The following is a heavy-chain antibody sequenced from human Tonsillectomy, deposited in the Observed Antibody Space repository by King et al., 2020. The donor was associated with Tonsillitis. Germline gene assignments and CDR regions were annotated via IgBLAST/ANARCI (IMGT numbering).Heavy chain of an antibody. J-gene: IGHJ4*02. Sequence: VQLVESGGGLVQPGGSLRLSCVASGFTFSSYWMSGVRQAPGKGLEWVGNIKPDGSDQHYVDCVKGRITISRDNAKNSLSLQMNNLRPEDTAVYYCAKYGDWYFDYWGQGTLVTVSS. CDR2: IKPDGSDQ. CDR3: AKYGDWYFDY. D-gene: IGHD4-17*01. V-gene: IGHV3-7*01. CDR1: GFTFSSYW.